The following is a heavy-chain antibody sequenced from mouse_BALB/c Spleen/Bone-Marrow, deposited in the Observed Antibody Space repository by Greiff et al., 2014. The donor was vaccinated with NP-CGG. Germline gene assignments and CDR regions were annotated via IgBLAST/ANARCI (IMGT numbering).Heavy chain of an antibody. CDR3: SRLRMITTYFDV. Sequence: DVQLQESGGGLAKPGGSLQLSCAASGFTFSTYAMSWVRQTLEKRLEWVATISSSGSYTYYPDSVKGRFTISRDNAKNTLYLQMSSLRSEDTAMFYCSRLRMITTYFDVWGAGTTVTVSS. CDR2: ISSSGSYT. J-gene: IGHJ1*01. D-gene: IGHD2-4*01. CDR1: GFTFSTYA. V-gene: IGHV5-9-3*01.